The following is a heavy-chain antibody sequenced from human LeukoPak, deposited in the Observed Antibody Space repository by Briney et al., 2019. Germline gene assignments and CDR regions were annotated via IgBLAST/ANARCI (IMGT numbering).Heavy chain of an antibody. V-gene: IGHV4-4*07. J-gene: IGHJ5*02. CDR1: GGSISSYY. Sequence: PSETLSLTCTVSGGSISSYYWSWIRQTAGKGLEWIGRIYISGSTNYNPSLKSRVTMSVDTSKNQFSLKLSSVTAADTAVYYCARDVFSNYAWFDPWRQGTLVTVSS. D-gene: IGHD4-11*01. CDR2: IYISGST. CDR3: ARDVFSNYAWFDP.